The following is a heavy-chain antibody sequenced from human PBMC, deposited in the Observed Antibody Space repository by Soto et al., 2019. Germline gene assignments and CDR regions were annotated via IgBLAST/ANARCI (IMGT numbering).Heavy chain of an antibody. CDR1: GYTFTGYY. V-gene: IGHV1-3*01. CDR2: INAGNGNT. CDR3: ARAQIRFLEWLHKNYYGMDV. Sequence: GASVKVSCKASGYTFTGYYMHWVRQAPGQGLEWMGWINAGNGNTKYSQKFQGRVTITRDTSASTAYMELSSLRSEDTAVYYCARAQIRFLEWLHKNYYGMDVWGQGTTVTVSS. D-gene: IGHD3-3*01. J-gene: IGHJ6*02.